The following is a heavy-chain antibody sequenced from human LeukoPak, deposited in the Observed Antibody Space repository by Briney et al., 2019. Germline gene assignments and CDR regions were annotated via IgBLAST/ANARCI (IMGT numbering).Heavy chain of an antibody. V-gene: IGHV4-59*01. Sequence: PETLSLTCTVSGGSISSYYWSWIRQPPGKGLEWIGCIYYSGSTNYNPSLKSRVTISVDTSKNQFSLKLSSVTAADTAVYYCARGPDYYDSSGYPFDYWGQGTLVTVSS. CDR3: ARGPDYYDSSGYPFDY. D-gene: IGHD3-22*01. J-gene: IGHJ4*02. CDR2: IYYSGST. CDR1: GGSISSYY.